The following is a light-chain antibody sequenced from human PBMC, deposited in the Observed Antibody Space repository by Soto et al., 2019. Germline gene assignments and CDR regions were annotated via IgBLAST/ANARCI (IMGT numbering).Light chain of an antibody. J-gene: IGLJ2*01. CDR1: SSNIGAHYD. Sequence: QSVLTQPPSVSGAPGQRVTISCTGSSSNIGAHYDVHWYQQLPGTAPKLLIYGNSNRPSGVPDRFSGSKSGTSASLAITGLQAEDEADYYCAAWDDSLNGPVFGGGTKVTVL. CDR2: GNS. CDR3: AAWDDSLNGPV. V-gene: IGLV1-40*01.